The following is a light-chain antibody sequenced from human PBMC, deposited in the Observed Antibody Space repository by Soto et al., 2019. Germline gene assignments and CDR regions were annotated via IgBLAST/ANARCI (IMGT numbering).Light chain of an antibody. CDR1: SSDVGSYNL. J-gene: IGLJ3*02. Sequence: QSVLTQPASVSGSPGQSITISCTGTSSDVGSYNLVSWYRQHPGKAPKLMIYEVSKRPSGVSNRFSGSKSGNTASLTISGLQAEDEADYYCCSYAGSSTWVFGGGTKLTVL. CDR3: CSYAGSSTWV. CDR2: EVS. V-gene: IGLV2-23*02.